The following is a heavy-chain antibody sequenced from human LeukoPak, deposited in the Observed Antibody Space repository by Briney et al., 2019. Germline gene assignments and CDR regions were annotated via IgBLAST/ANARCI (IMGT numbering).Heavy chain of an antibody. V-gene: IGHV3-23*01. CDR1: GFTFSSYA. D-gene: IGHD6-13*01. CDR2: ISGSGGST. CDR3: AKGEYSSSWYSY. Sequence: TGGSLRLSCAASGFTFSSYAMSWVRQAPGRGLEWVSAISGSGGSTYYADSVKGRFTISRDNSKNTLYLQMNSLRAEDTAVYYCAKGEYSSSWYSYWGQGTLVTVSS. J-gene: IGHJ4*02.